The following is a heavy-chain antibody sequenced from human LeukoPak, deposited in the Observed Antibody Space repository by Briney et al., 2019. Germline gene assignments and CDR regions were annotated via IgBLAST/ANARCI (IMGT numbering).Heavy chain of an antibody. CDR2: ILSSGTSM. CDR3: ARDLVSMSLVEDYYMDV. D-gene: IGHD3-22*01. V-gene: IGHV3-21*01. J-gene: IGHJ6*03. Sequence: SGGSLRLSCTASGFTFNIYGMNWVRQAPGKGLEWVSGILSSGTSMYYADSVKGRFTISRDNAKNSLYLQMNGLRAEDTAVYYCARDLVSMSLVEDYYMDVWGRGTTVIVSS. CDR1: GFTFNIYG.